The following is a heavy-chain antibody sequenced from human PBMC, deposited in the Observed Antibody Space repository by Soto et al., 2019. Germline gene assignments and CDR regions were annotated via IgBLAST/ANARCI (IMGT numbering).Heavy chain of an antibody. J-gene: IGHJ3*02. Sequence: QVLLVQSGAEVKKPGSSVKVSCKVSGGSFRRYAISWVRQAPGQGLEWMGGIIPILGSPHYAQKFQDRVTIIAAESTSTTYMALSSLRSEDAAVYYCASRERVDAFDIWGQGTVVTVSS. CDR3: ASRERVDAFDI. D-gene: IGHD1-26*01. V-gene: IGHV1-69*01. CDR1: GGSFRRYA. CDR2: IIPILGSP.